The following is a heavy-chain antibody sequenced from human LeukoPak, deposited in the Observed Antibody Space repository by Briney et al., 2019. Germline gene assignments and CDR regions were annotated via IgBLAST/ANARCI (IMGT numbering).Heavy chain of an antibody. V-gene: IGHV3-30*18. CDR1: GFTFSSHG. D-gene: IGHD4-17*01. CDR2: ISYDGSNK. CDR3: AKEAYGDYALDY. J-gene: IGHJ4*02. Sequence: PGGSLRLSCAASGFTFSSHGMHWVRQAPGKGLEWVAVISYDGSNKYYADSVKGRFTISRDNSKNTLYLQMNSLRAEDTAVYYCAKEAYGDYALDYWGQGTLVTVSS.